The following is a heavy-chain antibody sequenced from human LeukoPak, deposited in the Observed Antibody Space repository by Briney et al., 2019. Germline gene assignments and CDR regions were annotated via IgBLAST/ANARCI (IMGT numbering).Heavy chain of an antibody. D-gene: IGHD5-24*01. CDR3: ARDTGYNTFDY. CDR1: GFTFSNYW. Sequence: GGSLRLSCAASGFTFSNYWMSWVRQAPGKGREWVANIKEDGSDKYYVNPVKGRFTISRDNAKNSQYLQMNSLRAEDTAVYYCARDTGYNTFDYWGQGTLVTVSS. CDR2: IKEDGSDK. V-gene: IGHV3-7*05. J-gene: IGHJ4*02.